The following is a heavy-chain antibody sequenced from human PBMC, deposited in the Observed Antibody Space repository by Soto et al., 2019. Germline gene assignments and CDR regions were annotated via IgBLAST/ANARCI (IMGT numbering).Heavy chain of an antibody. CDR1: GFTFSSYS. CDR2: ISSSSSTI. Sequence: EVQLVESGGGLVQPGGSLRLSCAASGFTFSSYSMNWVRQAPGKGLEWVSYISSSSSTIYYADSVKGRFTISRDNAKNSLHLQMNSLRDEDTAVYYCAARPGSYYYDSSGYYFDYWGQGTLVTVSS. J-gene: IGHJ4*02. D-gene: IGHD3-22*01. CDR3: AARPGSYYYDSSGYYFDY. V-gene: IGHV3-48*02.